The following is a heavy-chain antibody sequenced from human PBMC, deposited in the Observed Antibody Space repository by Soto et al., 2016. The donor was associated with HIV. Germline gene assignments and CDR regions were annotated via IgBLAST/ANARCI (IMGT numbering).Heavy chain of an antibody. CDR1: GGSISSGNYY. D-gene: IGHD4-17*01. CDR2: IYYSGIS. CDR3: ARVKSSNHYGDAFDG. J-gene: IGHJ3*01. Sequence: QVQLQESGPGLVKPSQTLSLNCSVSGGSISSGNYYWSWVRQHPGKGLEWIGYIYYSGISYYNPSLKSRVSISVDTSKNQFSLQLTSLTVADTAVYYCARVKSSNHYGDAFDGLGPGDDGQRL. V-gene: IGHV4-31*03.